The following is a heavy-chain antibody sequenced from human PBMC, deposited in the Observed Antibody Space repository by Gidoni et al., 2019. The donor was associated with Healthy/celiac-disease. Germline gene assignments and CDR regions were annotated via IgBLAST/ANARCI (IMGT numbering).Heavy chain of an antibody. CDR3: ARDRLRDNWFDP. CDR2: IYYSGST. V-gene: IGHV4-31*03. D-gene: IGHD4-17*01. Sequence: QVQLQESGPGLVKPSQTLSLTCPVSGGSISSGGYYCSWIRQHPGKGLGWIGYIYYSGSTYYNPSLKSRVTISVDTSKNQFSLKLSAVTAADTAVYYCARDRLRDNWFDPWGQGTLVTVSS. CDR1: GGSISSGGYY. J-gene: IGHJ5*02.